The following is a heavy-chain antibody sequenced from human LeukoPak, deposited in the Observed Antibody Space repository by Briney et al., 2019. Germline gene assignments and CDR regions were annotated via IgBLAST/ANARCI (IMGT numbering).Heavy chain of an antibody. J-gene: IGHJ4*02. CDR2: INHSGST. CDR1: GGSFSGYY. V-gene: IGHV4-34*01. D-gene: IGHD4/OR15-4a*01. Sequence: PSETLPLTCAVYGGSFSGYYWSWIRQPPGKGLEWIGEINHSGSTNYNPSLKRRVTISVDTSKNQFSLKLSSVTAADTAVYYCARGRGYGVWGQGTLVTVSS. CDR3: ARGRGYGV.